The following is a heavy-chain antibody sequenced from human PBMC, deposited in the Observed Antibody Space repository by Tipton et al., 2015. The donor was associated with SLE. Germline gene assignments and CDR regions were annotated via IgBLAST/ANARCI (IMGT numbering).Heavy chain of an antibody. V-gene: IGHV3-74*01. CDR3: TRVVSEYVWGTHRTPSKEFDY. CDR2: INSDGTTT. Sequence: SLRLSCVGSGFNFRTHWMHWVRQVPGKGLTWVARINSDGTTTNYLDSVKGRFTISRDNAKDTLYLQMKWLRVEDTGVYFCTRVVSEYVWGTHRTPSKEFDYWGQGTLVTVSS. D-gene: IGHD3-16*01. CDR1: GFNFRTHW. J-gene: IGHJ4*02.